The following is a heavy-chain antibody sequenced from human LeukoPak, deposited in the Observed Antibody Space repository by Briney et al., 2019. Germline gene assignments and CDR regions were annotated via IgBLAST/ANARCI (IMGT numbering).Heavy chain of an antibody. J-gene: IGHJ6*03. CDR1: GGTFSSYT. V-gene: IGHV1-69*13. D-gene: IGHD2-2*01. Sequence: ASVKVSCKASGGTFSSYTISWVRQAPGQGLEWMGGIIPLFGTPDYAQKFQDRLTITADESTSTAYMELSSLRSEDTAVYYCARGRVVPAAHYYYYYYMDVWGKGTTVTISS. CDR2: IIPLFGTP. CDR3: ARGRVVPAAHYYYYYYMDV.